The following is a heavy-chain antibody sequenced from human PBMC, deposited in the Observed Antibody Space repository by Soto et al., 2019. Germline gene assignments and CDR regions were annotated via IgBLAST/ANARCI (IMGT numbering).Heavy chain of an antibody. J-gene: IGHJ4*02. D-gene: IGHD6-19*01. CDR1: GFTFSSYG. V-gene: IGHV3-33*01. CDR3: ARDVSNIAVDGNFFDY. Sequence: GGSLRLSCAASGFTFSSYGMHWVRQAPGKGLEWVAVIWYDGSNKYYADSVKGRFTISRDNSKNTLYLQMNSLRAEDTAVYYCARDVSNIAVDGNFFDYWGQGTLVTV. CDR2: IWYDGSNK.